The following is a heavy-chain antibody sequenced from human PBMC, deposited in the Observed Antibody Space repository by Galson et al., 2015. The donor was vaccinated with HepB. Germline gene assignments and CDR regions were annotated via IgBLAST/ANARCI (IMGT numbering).Heavy chain of an antibody. J-gene: IGHJ6*02. V-gene: IGHV3-48*02. D-gene: IGHD6-13*01. Sequence: SLRLSCAASGFTFSSYSKNWVRQAPGKGLEWVSYISSSSSTIYYADSVKGRFTISRDNAKNSLYLQMNSLRDEDTAVYYCARVFIAAAGTRPYYGMDVWGQGTTVTVSS. CDR2: ISSSSSTI. CDR3: ARVFIAAAGTRPYYGMDV. CDR1: GFTFSSYS.